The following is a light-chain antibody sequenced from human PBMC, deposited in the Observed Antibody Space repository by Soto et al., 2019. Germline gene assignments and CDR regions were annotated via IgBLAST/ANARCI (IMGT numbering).Light chain of an antibody. CDR2: DAS. CDR1: QSVSSY. Sequence: EIVLTQSPATLSLSPGERATLSCRASQSVSSYLAWYQQKPGQAPRLLIYDASNRATGIPARFSGSGSGTDFPLTISSLEPEDFAVYYCHQRSNWPSITFGQGTRLEIK. CDR3: HQRSNWPSIT. V-gene: IGKV3-11*01. J-gene: IGKJ5*01.